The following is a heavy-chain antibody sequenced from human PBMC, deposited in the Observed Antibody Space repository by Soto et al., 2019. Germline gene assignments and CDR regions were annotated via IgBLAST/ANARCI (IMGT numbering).Heavy chain of an antibody. D-gene: IGHD3-10*01. J-gene: IGHJ4*02. CDR3: ARHNYGSGSTYFDY. V-gene: IGHV4-39*01. CDR2: IYYSGST. CDR1: GGSLSSSSYY. Sequence: SSETLSPTRTVSGGSLSSSSYYWGWIRPPPGKGLEWIGSIYYSGSTYYNPSLKSRVTISVDTSKNQSSLKLTSVTAADTAVYYCARHNYGSGSTYFDYWGQGTLVTVSS.